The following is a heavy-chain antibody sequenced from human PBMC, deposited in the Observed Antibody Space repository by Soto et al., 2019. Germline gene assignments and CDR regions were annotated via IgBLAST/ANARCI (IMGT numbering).Heavy chain of an antibody. J-gene: IGHJ4*02. CDR1: GGTFSIYA. CDR2: IIPIFGTA. Sequence: SVKVSCKASGGTFSIYAISWVRQAPGQGLEWMGGIIPIFGTANYAQKFQGRVTITADESTSTAYMELSSLRSEDTAVYYCARMNIAVATFDYWGQGTLVTVSS. CDR3: ARMNIAVATFDY. D-gene: IGHD6-19*01. V-gene: IGHV1-69*13.